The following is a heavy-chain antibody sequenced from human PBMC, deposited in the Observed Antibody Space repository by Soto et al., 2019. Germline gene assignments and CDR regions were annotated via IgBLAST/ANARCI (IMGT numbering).Heavy chain of an antibody. D-gene: IGHD3-3*01. CDR2: IYSGGST. V-gene: IGHV3-66*01. CDR1: GFTVSSNY. J-gene: IGHJ6*03. CDR3: ARVQEWLSNYYYYYMDV. Sequence: PGGSLRLSCAASGFTVSSNYMSWVRQAPGKGLEWVSVIYSGGSTYYADSVKGRFTSSRDNSKNTLYLQMNSLRAGDTAVYYCARVQEWLSNYYYYYMDVWGKGTTVTVSS.